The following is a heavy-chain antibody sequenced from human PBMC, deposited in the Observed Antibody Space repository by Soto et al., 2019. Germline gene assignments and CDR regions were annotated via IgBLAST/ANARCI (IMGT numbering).Heavy chain of an antibody. CDR2: IYHSGST. D-gene: IGHD2-21*02. J-gene: IGHJ5*02. CDR3: DRGGPYCGGDCYSAIWFDP. CDR1: GGSISSSNW. Sequence: SETLSLTCAVSGGSISSSNWWSWVRQPPGKGLEWIGEIYHSGSTNYNPSLKSRVTISVDKSKNQFSLKLSSVTAADTAVYYCDRGGPYCGGDCYSAIWFDPWGQGNLVT. V-gene: IGHV4-4*02.